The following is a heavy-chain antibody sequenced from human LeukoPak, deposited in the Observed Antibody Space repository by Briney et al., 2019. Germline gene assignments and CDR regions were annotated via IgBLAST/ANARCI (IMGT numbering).Heavy chain of an antibody. CDR2: IKEDGSDK. Sequence: GGSLRLSCAASAASGFTFSSYAFHWVRQAPGRGLEWVANIKEDGSDKQYVDSVRGRFTISRDNAKNSVSLQMDGLRAEDTAVYHCVRESDVWSGPGIGRPLDVWGKGTTVTVSS. J-gene: IGHJ6*04. V-gene: IGHV3-7*01. CDR3: VRESDVWSGPGIGRPLDV. D-gene: IGHD3-3*01. CDR1: GFTFSSYA.